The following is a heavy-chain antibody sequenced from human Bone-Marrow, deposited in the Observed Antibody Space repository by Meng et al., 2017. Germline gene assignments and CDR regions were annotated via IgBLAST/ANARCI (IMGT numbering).Heavy chain of an antibody. CDR1: GGSISSYY. Sequence: SETLSLTCTVSGGSISSYYWSWIRQPPGKGLEWIGYIYYSGSTNYNPSLKSRVTISVDTSKNQFSLKLSSVTAADAAVYYCARIHGGNSGDYWGQGTLVT. CDR3: ARIHGGNSGDY. V-gene: IGHV4-59*01. J-gene: IGHJ4*02. D-gene: IGHD4-23*01. CDR2: IYYSGST.